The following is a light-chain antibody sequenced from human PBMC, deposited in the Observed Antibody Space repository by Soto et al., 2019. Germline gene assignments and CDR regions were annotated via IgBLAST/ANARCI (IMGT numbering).Light chain of an antibody. CDR1: HSVLYTLNKRNY. Sequence: DIVMTQSPDSLAMSLGERATINCKSSHSVLYTLNKRNYLSWYQQKPGQPPKLLIYWAYTRDSGVPYRFSGSGSWTEFNLTISRLQAEDAAVSYFQQYYTTPTINFGRGTRLEIK. V-gene: IGKV4-1*01. J-gene: IGKJ5*01. CDR3: QQYYTTPTIN. CDR2: WAY.